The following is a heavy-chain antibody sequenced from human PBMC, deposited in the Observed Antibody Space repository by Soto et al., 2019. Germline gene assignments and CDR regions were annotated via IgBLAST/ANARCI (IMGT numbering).Heavy chain of an antibody. CDR1: GFTCSDYE. J-gene: IGHJ6*03. Sequence: GGPLRLSCAASGFTCSDYEMHWVRQAPGKGLEYVSGISNNGAHTDYAKSVKGRFTISRDNSENTLYLQMGSLRAEDMALYYCERRGYGSRWPNVYMDVWGKGTTVTVSS. D-gene: IGHD6-13*01. V-gene: IGHV3-64*01. CDR3: ERRGYGSRWPNVYMDV. CDR2: ISNNGAHT.